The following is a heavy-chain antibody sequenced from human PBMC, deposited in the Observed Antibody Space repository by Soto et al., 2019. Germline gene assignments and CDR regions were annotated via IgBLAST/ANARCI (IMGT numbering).Heavy chain of an antibody. Sequence: QVQLVQSGAEEKKPGASVKVSCKASGYTFTSYAMHWVRQAPGQRLEWMGWINAGNGNTKYSQKFQGRVTITRDTTASTDYMKLSSLRCEATAVYYCARDSPYCSGGSCGWFDPWGQGTLVTVSS. D-gene: IGHD2-15*01. CDR2: INAGNGNT. V-gene: IGHV1-3*05. CDR3: ARDSPYCSGGSCGWFDP. CDR1: GYTFTSYA. J-gene: IGHJ5*02.